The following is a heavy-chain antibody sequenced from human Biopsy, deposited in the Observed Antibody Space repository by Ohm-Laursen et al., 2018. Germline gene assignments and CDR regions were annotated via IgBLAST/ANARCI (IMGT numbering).Heavy chain of an antibody. D-gene: IGHD1-20*01. V-gene: IGHV4-59*01. CDR1: GDSIARYY. CDR2: IYYSGRP. J-gene: IGHJ6*02. CDR3: ARVDRYNFDHYIMDA. Sequence: SETLSLTCTVSGDSIARYYWTWIRQSPGKGLEWIAYIYYSGRPNYNLSLKGRVVISVDRSRNQFFLKLTSATAADTAIYYCARVDRYNFDHYIMDAWGRGTTVTVSS.